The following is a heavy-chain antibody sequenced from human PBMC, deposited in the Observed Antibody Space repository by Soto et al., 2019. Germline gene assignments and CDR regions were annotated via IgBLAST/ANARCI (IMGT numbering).Heavy chain of an antibody. J-gene: IGHJ6*02. CDR3: ARVKLLWFGEYNTFAQHNYGMDV. D-gene: IGHD3-10*01. V-gene: IGHV4-34*01. CDR2: INHSGST. CDR1: GGSFSGYY. Sequence: SETLSLTCAVYGGSFSGYYWSWIRQPPGKGLEWIGEINHSGSTNYNPSLKSRVTISVDTSKNQFSLKLSSVTAADTAVYYCARVKLLWFGEYNTFAQHNYGMDVWGQGTTVT.